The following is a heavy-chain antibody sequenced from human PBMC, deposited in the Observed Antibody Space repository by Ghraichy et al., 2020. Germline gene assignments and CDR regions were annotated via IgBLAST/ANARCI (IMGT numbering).Heavy chain of an antibody. CDR3: ARGGTAAGRGNVFDY. CDR2: INHSGST. Sequence: SETLSLTCAVYGGSFSGYYWSWTRQPPGKGLEWMGEINHSGSTNYNPSPKSRVTISVDTYKNQFSLKLSSVTAADTAVYYCARGGTAAGRGNVFDYWGQGTLVTVSS. J-gene: IGHJ4*02. D-gene: IGHD4-23*01. CDR1: GGSFSGYY. V-gene: IGHV4-34*01.